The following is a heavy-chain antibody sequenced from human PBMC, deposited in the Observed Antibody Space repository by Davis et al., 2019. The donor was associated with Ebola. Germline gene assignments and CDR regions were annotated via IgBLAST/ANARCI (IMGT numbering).Heavy chain of an antibody. D-gene: IGHD1-1*01. CDR1: GFTFSGSA. CDR2: IRSKANSYAT. V-gene: IGHV3-73*01. J-gene: IGHJ4*02. Sequence: GASLKISCAASGFTFSGSAMHWVRQASGKGLEWVGRIRSKANSYATAYAASVKGRFTISRDDSKNTAYLQMNSLKTEDTAVYYCTTTEGSVDYWGQGTLVTVSS. CDR3: TTTEGSVDY.